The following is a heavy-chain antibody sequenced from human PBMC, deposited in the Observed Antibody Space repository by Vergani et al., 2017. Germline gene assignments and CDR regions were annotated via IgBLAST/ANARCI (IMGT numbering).Heavy chain of an antibody. CDR2: INSSGGST. D-gene: IGHD2-2*02. V-gene: IGHV1-46*01. CDR3: ARGCGSTSCYKRGEDWFDP. Sequence: QVQLVQSGAEVKKPGASVKVSCQASGYTFTSYYIHWVRQAPGQGLEWMGIINSSGGSTNYAQKFQGRVTMTRDTSTSTVFMELSSLSSEDTAVYYCARGCGSTSCYKRGEDWFDPWGQGTLVTVSS. J-gene: IGHJ5*02. CDR1: GYTFTSYY.